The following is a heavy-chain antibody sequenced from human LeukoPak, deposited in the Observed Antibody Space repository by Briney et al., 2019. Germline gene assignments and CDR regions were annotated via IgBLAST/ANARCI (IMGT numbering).Heavy chain of an antibody. CDR2: MYYSGST. J-gene: IGHJ4*02. V-gene: IGHV4-39*06. CDR3: ARDRGSGWFYFDY. CDR1: GGSISSSSYY. D-gene: IGHD6-19*01. Sequence: PSETLSLTCTVSGGSISSSSYYWGWIRQPPGKGLEWIASMYYSGSTYYNPSLKSRVTISVDTSKNQFPPKLRSVTAADTAVYYCARDRGSGWFYFDYWGQGTLVTVSS.